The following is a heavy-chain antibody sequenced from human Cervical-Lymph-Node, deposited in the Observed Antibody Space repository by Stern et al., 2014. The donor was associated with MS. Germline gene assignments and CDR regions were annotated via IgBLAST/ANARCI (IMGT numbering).Heavy chain of an antibody. V-gene: IGHV3-33*01. CDR3: ARDGPGVGWYFDL. Sequence: VQLVESGGGVVQPGRSLRLSCAASGFTLSNYDIHWVRQAPGKGLEWVALIWPDGSNQHYADSVKGRFIISRDNSKNTLYLQMNSLRAEDTAVYYCARDGPGVGWYFDLWGRGTLVTVSS. D-gene: IGHD3-10*01. J-gene: IGHJ2*01. CDR1: GFTLSNYD. CDR2: IWPDGSNQ.